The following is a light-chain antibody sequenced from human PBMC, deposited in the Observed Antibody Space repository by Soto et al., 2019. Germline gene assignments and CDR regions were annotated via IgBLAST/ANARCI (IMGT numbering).Light chain of an antibody. Sequence: QSVLTQPRSVSGSPGQSVTISCTGTSSDVGGYKYVSWYKQHPGKAPKLMIYDVSERPSGVPDRFSGSKSGNTASLTISGLQAEDEADYYCCSYAGSFTVYVFGTGTKVTVL. V-gene: IGLV2-11*01. CDR3: CSYAGSFTVYV. CDR1: SSDVGGYKY. J-gene: IGLJ1*01. CDR2: DVS.